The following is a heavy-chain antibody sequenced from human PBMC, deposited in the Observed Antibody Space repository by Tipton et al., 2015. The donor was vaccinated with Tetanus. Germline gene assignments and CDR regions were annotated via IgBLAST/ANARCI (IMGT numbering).Heavy chain of an antibody. D-gene: IGHD3/OR15-3a*01. Sequence: SLRLSCSASGFIFSNYWVSWVRQAPGKGLEWVANINRNGGGKYYVDSVKGRFTISRDEAKKSVYLEMSSLTVGDTAVYYCARDRGEDWTNFYYMDVWGKGATVTVSS. J-gene: IGHJ6*03. CDR2: INRNGGGK. CDR3: ARDRGEDWTNFYYMDV. V-gene: IGHV3-7*01. CDR1: GFIFSNYW.